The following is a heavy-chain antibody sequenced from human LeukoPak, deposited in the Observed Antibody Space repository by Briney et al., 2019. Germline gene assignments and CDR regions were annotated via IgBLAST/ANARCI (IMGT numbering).Heavy chain of an antibody. CDR1: GFTVSSNY. V-gene: IGHV3-66*01. Sequence: GGSLRLSCAASGFTVSSNYMSWVRQAPGKGLEWVSVIYSGGSTYYADSVKGRFTISRDNSKNTLYLQMNSLRAEDTAVYYCASSPPSYYYDSSGYADYWGQGTLVTVSS. CDR2: IYSGGST. CDR3: ASSPPSYYYDSSGYADY. D-gene: IGHD3-22*01. J-gene: IGHJ4*02.